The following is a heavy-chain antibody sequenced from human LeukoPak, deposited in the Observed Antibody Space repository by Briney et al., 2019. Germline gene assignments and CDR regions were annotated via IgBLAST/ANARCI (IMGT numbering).Heavy chain of an antibody. J-gene: IGHJ6*02. CDR3: ARGRIGHYYGSSVYRPKFYYYGMDV. D-gene: IGHD3-22*01. CDR2: INHSGST. V-gene: IGHV4-34*01. Sequence: SETLSLTCAVYGGSLSGYYWSWIRQAPGKGLEWIGEINHSGSTTYNPSLKSRVNISVDTSENPFSLKLNSVTAADTAVYYCARGRIGHYYGSSVYRPKFYYYGMDVWGQGTTVTVSS. CDR1: GGSLSGYY.